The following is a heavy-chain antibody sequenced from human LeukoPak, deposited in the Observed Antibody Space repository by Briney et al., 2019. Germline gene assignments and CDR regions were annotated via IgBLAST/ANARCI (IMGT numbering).Heavy chain of an antibody. D-gene: IGHD2-8*01. CDR1: GGSISSSSYY. CDR2: IYYSGST. J-gene: IGHJ3*02. CDR3: ARPLMVYAIFAFDI. Sequence: SETLSLTCTVSGGSISSSSYYWGWIRQPPGKGLEWIGSIYYSGSTYYNPSLKSRVTISVDTSKNQFSLKLSSVTAADTAVYYCARPLMVYAIFAFDIWGQGTMVTVSS. V-gene: IGHV4-39*07.